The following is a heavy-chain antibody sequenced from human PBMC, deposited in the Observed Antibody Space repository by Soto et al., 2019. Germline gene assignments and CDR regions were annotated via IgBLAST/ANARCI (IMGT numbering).Heavy chain of an antibody. CDR1: GDSISSRSYY. CDR3: ARVISSSSALGLPYYYYGMDV. D-gene: IGHD6-6*01. Sequence: QLQLQESGPGLVKPSETLSLTCTVSGDSISSRSYYWAWIRQPPGQGLEWIGSIYYSGSTYDNPSLSRRVPMSVDTSKSHFSLKLSSVTAADTAVYYCARVISSSSALGLPYYYYGMDVWGQGTTVTVSS. V-gene: IGHV4-39*02. CDR2: IYYSGST. J-gene: IGHJ6*02.